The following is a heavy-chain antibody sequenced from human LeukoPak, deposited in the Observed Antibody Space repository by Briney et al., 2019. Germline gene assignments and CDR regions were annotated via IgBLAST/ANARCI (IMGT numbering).Heavy chain of an antibody. CDR3: ARATAVGSGSLYYFDY. Sequence: PSETLSLTCTVSGASISNYYWTWIRQAAGKGLEYIGRIYSRGNTNYNPSLKSRVTMSVDTSKNRFSLKLNSLTAADTAVYYCARATAVGSGSLYYFDYWGQGTLVTVSS. J-gene: IGHJ4*02. CDR2: IYSRGNT. D-gene: IGHD3-10*01. V-gene: IGHV4-4*07. CDR1: GASISNYY.